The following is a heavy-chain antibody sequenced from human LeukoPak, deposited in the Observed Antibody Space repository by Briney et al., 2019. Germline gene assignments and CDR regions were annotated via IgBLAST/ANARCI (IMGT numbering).Heavy chain of an antibody. CDR2: IFYSGST. J-gene: IGHJ6*02. V-gene: IGHV4-31*03. CDR1: GGSISSGGYY. CDR3: ARDHAYYYGMDV. Sequence: SETLSLTCTVSGGSISSGGYYWSWIRQHPGKGLEWIGYIFYSGSTYYNPSLKSRVTISVDTSKNQFSLKLSSVTAADTAVYYCARDHAYYYGMDVWGQGTTVTVSS.